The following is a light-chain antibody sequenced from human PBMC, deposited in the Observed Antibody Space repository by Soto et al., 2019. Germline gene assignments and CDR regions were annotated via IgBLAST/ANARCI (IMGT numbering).Light chain of an antibody. CDR1: SSDVGGYNY. Sequence: QSALTQPASVSGSPGQSITISCTGTSSDVGGYNYVSWYQQNPGKAPKLMIFGVGNRPSGVSDRFSGSKSGNTASLTISGIQAEDEADYYCSSYTGYNTYVFGTGTKLTVL. V-gene: IGLV2-14*01. CDR2: GVG. J-gene: IGLJ1*01. CDR3: SSYTGYNTYV.